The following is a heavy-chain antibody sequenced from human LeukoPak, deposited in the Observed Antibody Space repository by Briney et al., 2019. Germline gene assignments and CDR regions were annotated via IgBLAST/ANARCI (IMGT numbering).Heavy chain of an antibody. V-gene: IGHV1-69*04. J-gene: IGHJ3*02. CDR2: IIPILGIA. CDR3: AREISITMIVVVITTYDAFDI. Sequence: ASVTVSCPASGGTFSSYAISWVRQAPGQGLEWMGRIIPILGIANYAQKFQGRVTITADKSTSTAYMELSSLRSEDTAVYYCAREISITMIVVVITTYDAFDIWGQGTMVTVSS. D-gene: IGHD3-22*01. CDR1: GGTFSSYA.